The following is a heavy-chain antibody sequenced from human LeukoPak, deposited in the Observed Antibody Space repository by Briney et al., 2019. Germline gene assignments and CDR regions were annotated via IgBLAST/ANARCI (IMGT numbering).Heavy chain of an antibody. CDR3: ATPAPYYYDSSGHSDAFDI. D-gene: IGHD3-22*01. CDR2: MNPNSGNT. CDR1: GYTFTSYD. J-gene: IGHJ3*02. V-gene: IGHV1-8*01. Sequence: ASVKVSCKASGYTFTSYDINGVRQATGQGLEWMGWMNPNSGNTGYAQKFKCRVTMTRNTSISTAYMELSSLRSEDTAVYYCATPAPYYYDSSGHSDAFDIWGQGTMVTVSS.